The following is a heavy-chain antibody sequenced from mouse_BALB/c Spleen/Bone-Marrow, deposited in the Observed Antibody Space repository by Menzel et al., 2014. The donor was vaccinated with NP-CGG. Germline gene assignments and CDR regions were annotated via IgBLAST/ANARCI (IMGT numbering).Heavy chain of an antibody. CDR2: INPVNGRN. J-gene: IGHJ1*01. D-gene: IGHD1-1*01. V-gene: IGHV1S81*02. CDR3: TRYYSWYFDV. CDR1: GYTFTSYW. Sequence: QVQLQQSGAELVKPGASVKLSCKPSGYTFTSYWIHWVKQRPGQGLEWIGEINPVNGRNDYNEKFKNKATLTVDKSSSTAYMQLSSLTSEDSAVYYCTRYYSWYFDVWGAGTTVTVSS.